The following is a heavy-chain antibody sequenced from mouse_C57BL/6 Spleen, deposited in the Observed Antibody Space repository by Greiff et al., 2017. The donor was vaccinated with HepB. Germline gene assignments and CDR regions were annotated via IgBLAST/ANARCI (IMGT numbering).Heavy chain of an antibody. J-gene: IGHJ4*01. D-gene: IGHD1-1*01. CDR1: GFTFSDYG. CDR3: ASLYYYGSSLYYYAMDY. Sequence: EVQLVESGGGLVKPGGSLKLSCAASGFTFSDYGMHWVRQAPEKGLEWVAYISSGSSTIYYADTVKGRFTISRDNAKNTLFLQMTSLRSEDTAMYYCASLYYYGSSLYYYAMDYWGQGTSVTVSS. V-gene: IGHV5-17*01. CDR2: ISSGSSTI.